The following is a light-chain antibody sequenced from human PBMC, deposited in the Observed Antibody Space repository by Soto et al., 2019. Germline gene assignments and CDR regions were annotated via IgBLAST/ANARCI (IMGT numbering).Light chain of an antibody. J-gene: IGKJ5*01. CDR3: QQRSNWPPSIT. CDR1: QSVSSY. CDR2: DAS. V-gene: IGKV3-11*01. Sequence: EIVLTQSPATLSLSPGERATLSCRASQSVSSYLAWYQQKPCHAPRLLIYDASNRATGIPARFSGSGSGTDFTLTISSLEPEDFAVYYCQQRSNWPPSITFGQGTRLEIK.